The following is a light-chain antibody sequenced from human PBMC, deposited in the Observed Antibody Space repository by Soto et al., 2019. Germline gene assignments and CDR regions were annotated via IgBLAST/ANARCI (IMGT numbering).Light chain of an antibody. CDR2: EGG. V-gene: IGLV2-23*01. J-gene: IGLJ2*01. CDR1: SSDVGNYNL. Sequence: QSALTQPASVSGSPGQSITISCPGTSSDVGNYNLVSWYQQYPGTAPKLMIYEGGKRPAGVSNRFSGSKSGNTASLTISGLQAEDEAAYYCCSFALRSTLIFGGGTKLTVL. CDR3: CSFALRSTLI.